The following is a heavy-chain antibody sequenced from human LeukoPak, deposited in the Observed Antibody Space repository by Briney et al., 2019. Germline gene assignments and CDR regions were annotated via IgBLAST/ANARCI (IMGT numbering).Heavy chain of an antibody. D-gene: IGHD6-19*01. Sequence: ASVKVSCKASGYTFTTYAMHWVRQAPGQRLEWMGWINAGNGNTKYSQKFQGRVTITRDTSASTAYMELSSLRSEDTAVYYCARGRKQWLGFGYWGQGTLVTVSS. CDR2: INAGNGNT. CDR1: GYTFTTYA. CDR3: ARGRKQWLGFGY. V-gene: IGHV1-3*01. J-gene: IGHJ4*02.